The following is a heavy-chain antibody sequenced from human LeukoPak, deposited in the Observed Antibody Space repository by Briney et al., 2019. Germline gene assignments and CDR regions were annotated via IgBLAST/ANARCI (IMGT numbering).Heavy chain of an antibody. CDR1: GASISTYY. D-gene: IGHD4-17*01. Sequence: SGPTLVQTSATLSLTCTVSGASISTYYWRWIRQPPGKGLEWIGYIYYSGSTNYNPSLKSRVTISVDTSKNQFSLKLSSVTAADTAVYYCARVYGDYGIPMDVWGQGTTVTVSS. CDR3: ARVYGDYGIPMDV. J-gene: IGHJ6*02. CDR2: IYYSGST. V-gene: IGHV4-59*01.